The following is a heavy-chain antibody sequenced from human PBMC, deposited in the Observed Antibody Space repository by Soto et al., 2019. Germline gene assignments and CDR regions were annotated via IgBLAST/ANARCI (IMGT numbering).Heavy chain of an antibody. CDR1: GFTFSSYG. J-gene: IGHJ4*02. CDR3: AKESSGWSAYFDY. D-gene: IGHD6-19*01. CDR2: LSYDGSNK. V-gene: IGHV3-30*18. Sequence: GGSLRLSCAASGFTFSSYGMHWVRQAPGKGLEWVAVLSYDGSNKYYADSVKGRFTISRGNSKNTLYLQMNSLRAEDTAVYYCAKESSGWSAYFDYWGQGTLVTVSS.